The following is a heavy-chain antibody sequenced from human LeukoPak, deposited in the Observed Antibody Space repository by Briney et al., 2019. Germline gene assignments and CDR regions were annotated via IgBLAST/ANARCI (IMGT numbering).Heavy chain of an antibody. CDR1: GYSFTGYY. D-gene: IGHD5-24*01. V-gene: IGHV1-2*02. CDR2: INPDSGGT. J-gene: IGHJ6*02. Sequence: ASVKVPCKATGYSFTGYYLHWVRQAPGQGFEWMGWINPDSGGTNYAQRFQGRVTLTRDTSITTAYMELSSLRSEDTAVYYCARGGYNMDVWGQGTTVTVSS. CDR3: ARGGYNMDV.